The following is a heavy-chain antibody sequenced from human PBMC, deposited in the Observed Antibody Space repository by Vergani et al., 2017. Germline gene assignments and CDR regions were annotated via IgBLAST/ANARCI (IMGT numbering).Heavy chain of an antibody. CDR2: IVVGSGNT. Sequence: QLVQSGAEVKKPGTSVKVSCKASGFTFTSSAVQWVRQARGQRLEWIGWIVVGSGNTNYAQKFQERVTITRDMSTSTAYMELSSLRSEDTAVYYCAAAYSSSWYPLDYWGQGTLVTVSS. J-gene: IGHJ4*02. CDR3: AAAYSSSWYPLDY. CDR1: GFTFTSSA. V-gene: IGHV1-58*01. D-gene: IGHD6-13*01.